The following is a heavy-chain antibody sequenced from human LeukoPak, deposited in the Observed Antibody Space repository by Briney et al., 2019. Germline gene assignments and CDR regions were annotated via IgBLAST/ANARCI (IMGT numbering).Heavy chain of an antibody. D-gene: IGHD5-24*01. CDR2: FSSSGSN. J-gene: IGHJ2*01. CDR3: ARGRRDGYTSGWYFDF. V-gene: IGHV4-4*08. CDR1: GGSINSYY. Sequence: SETLSLTCTVSGGSINSYYWSWIRQLPGKGLEWVGYFSSSGSNNYNSSLKSRVTISLDTSKNQFSLMLTSVSAADTAVYWCARGRRDGYTSGWYFDFWGRGALVTVSS.